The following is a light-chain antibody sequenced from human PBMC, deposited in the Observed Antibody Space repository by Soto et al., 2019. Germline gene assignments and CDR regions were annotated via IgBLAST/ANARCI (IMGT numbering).Light chain of an antibody. J-gene: IGLJ2*01. V-gene: IGLV1-40*01. Sequence: QSVLTQPPSVSGAPGQRVTLSCTGSRSNIGAGYDVHWYQQLPGTAPKLLIYGNNNRPSGVPDRFSGSKSGTSASLAITGLQADDEADYYCQSYDNSLSGPVVFGGGTKLTVL. CDR1: RSNIGAGYD. CDR2: GNN. CDR3: QSYDNSLSGPVV.